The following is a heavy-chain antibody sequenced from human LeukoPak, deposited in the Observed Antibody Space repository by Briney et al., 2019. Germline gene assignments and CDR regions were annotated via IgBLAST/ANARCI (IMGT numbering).Heavy chain of an antibody. CDR2: IIPIFGTA. D-gene: IGHD3-9*01. J-gene: IGHJ4*02. CDR1: GYTLTELS. CDR3: ARGAPRYFDWSIGY. Sequence: ASVRVSCKVSGYTLTELSMHWVRQAPGQGLEWMGGIIPIFGTANYAQKFQGRVTITADKSTSTAYMELSSLRSEDTAVYYCARGAPRYFDWSIGYWGQGTLVTVSS. V-gene: IGHV1-69*06.